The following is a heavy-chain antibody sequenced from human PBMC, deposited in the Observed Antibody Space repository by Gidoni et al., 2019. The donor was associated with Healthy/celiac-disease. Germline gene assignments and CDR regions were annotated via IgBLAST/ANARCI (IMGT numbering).Heavy chain of an antibody. CDR1: GFTFSSSS. CDR3: ARDTATPGYYYYYGMDV. CDR2: ISSSTSYI. D-gene: IGHD2-15*01. Sequence: EVQLVECGGGLVKPGGSLRLYCAASGFTFSSSSMNWVRQAPGKGLEWVSSISSSTSYIYYADSVKGRFTISRDKAKNSLYLQMDSLRAEDTAVYYCARDTATPGYYYYYGMDVWGQGTTVTVSS. J-gene: IGHJ6*02. V-gene: IGHV3-21*06.